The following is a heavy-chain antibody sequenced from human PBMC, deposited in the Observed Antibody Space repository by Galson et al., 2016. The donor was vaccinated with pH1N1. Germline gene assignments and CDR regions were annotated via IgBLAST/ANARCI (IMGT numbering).Heavy chain of an antibody. V-gene: IGHV1-2*02. CDR3: AGHLFSASESPFEY. CDR2: INSNSGGT. CDR1: GYTFIGYY. D-gene: IGHD3-16*01. J-gene: IGHJ4*02. Sequence: SVKVSCKASGYTFIGYYVHWARQAPGQGLEWMGWINSNSGGTKYAEKFQGRVTMTRDTSISTAYMELSSLRSDDTALYYCAGHLFSASESPFEYWGQGALVTVSS.